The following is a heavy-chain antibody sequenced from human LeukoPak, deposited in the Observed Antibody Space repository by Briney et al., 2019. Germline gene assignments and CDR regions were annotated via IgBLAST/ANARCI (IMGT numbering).Heavy chain of an antibody. J-gene: IGHJ5*02. CDR3: AKSAYSSGCCDWFDP. Sequence: PGGSLRLSRAASGFTFDDYAMHWVRQAPGKGLEWVSGISWNSGSIGYADSVKGRFTISRDNGKNSLYLRMNSLRAEDTALYYCAKSAYSSGCCDWFDPWGQGTLVTVSS. V-gene: IGHV3-9*01. CDR2: ISWNSGSI. D-gene: IGHD6-19*01. CDR1: GFTFDDYA.